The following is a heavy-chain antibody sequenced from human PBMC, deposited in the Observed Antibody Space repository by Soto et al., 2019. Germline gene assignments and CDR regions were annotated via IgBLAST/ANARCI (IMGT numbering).Heavy chain of an antibody. V-gene: IGHV3-48*01. CDR3: ARTFYGPGGFDP. Sequence: EVQLVESGGGLVQPGGSLRLSCVASGFTFSSYNMNWVRQAPGKGLEWLSYISTTSSIIYYADSVKGRFTVSRDNAKTSLYLQMNSLRVEDTAVYSCARTFYGPGGFDPWGQGTLVTVSS. J-gene: IGHJ5*02. CDR2: ISTTSSII. CDR1: GFTFSSYN. D-gene: IGHD3-10*01.